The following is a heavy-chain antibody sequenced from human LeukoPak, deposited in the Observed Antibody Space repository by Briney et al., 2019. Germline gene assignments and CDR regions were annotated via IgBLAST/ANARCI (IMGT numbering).Heavy chain of an antibody. Sequence: PSETLSLTCAVYGGSFSGYYWSWIRQPPGKGLEWIGEINHSGSTNYNPSLKSRVTISVDTSKNQFSLKLSSVTAADTAVYYCASTYYDFWSGYYLPFDYWGQGTLVTVSS. D-gene: IGHD3-3*01. CDR2: INHSGST. CDR1: GGSFSGYY. V-gene: IGHV4-34*01. J-gene: IGHJ4*02. CDR3: ASTYYDFWSGYYLPFDY.